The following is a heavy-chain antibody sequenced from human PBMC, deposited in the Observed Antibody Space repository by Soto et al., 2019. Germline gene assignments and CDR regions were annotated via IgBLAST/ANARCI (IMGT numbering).Heavy chain of an antibody. CDR1: GFTFSNYG. CDR2: IWYDGSNK. J-gene: IGHJ6*03. D-gene: IGHD3-3*01. CDR3: AKDEGVVIIYYYYMDV. V-gene: IGHV3-33*06. Sequence: GGSLRLSCAASGFTFSNYGMHWVRQAPGKGLEWVAVIWYDGSNKYYANYVKGRFTISRDNSKNTLYLQMNSLRAEDTAVYYCAKDEGVVIIYYYYMDVWGKGTTVTVSS.